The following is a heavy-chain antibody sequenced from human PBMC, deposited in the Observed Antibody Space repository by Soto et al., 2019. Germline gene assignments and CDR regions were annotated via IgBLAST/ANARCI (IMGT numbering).Heavy chain of an antibody. J-gene: IGHJ3*02. V-gene: IGHV4-30-2*01. CDR2: IYHSGST. CDR1: GGSISSGGYS. Sequence: PSETLSLTCAVSGGSISSGGYSWSWIRQPPGKGLEWIGYIYHSGSTYYNPSLKSRVTISVDRSKNQFSLKLSSVTAADTAVYYCASQSVGYSYGYAFDIWGQGTMVTVS. D-gene: IGHD5-18*01. CDR3: ASQSVGYSYGYAFDI.